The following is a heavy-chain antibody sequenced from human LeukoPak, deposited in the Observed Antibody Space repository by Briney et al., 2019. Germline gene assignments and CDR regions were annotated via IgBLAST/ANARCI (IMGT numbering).Heavy chain of an antibody. V-gene: IGHV3-23*01. CDR1: GFTFSSYA. D-gene: IGHD2-15*01. CDR2: ISGSGGST. CDR3: ARIRGYCSGGSCYSVGAFDI. J-gene: IGHJ3*02. Sequence: GGSLRLSCAASGFTFSSYAMSWVRQAPGKGLEWVSGISGSGGSTYYADSVKGRFTISRDNAKNSLYLQMNSLRAEDTAVYYCARIRGYCSGGSCYSVGAFDIWGQGTMVTVSS.